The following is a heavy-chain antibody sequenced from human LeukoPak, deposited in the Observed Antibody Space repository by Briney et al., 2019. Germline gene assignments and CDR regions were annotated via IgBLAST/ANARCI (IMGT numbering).Heavy chain of an antibody. CDR3: ARARAPLSSRSGYFYFYS. Sequence: ASVTVSCKTSGYGFTAYYLNWVRQAPGQGLEWMGWINPNTGDTNYTQKFQVRVTMTRDTSISTAYMELSRLRSDDTAVYYCARARAPLSSRSGYFYFYSWGQGTLVTVSS. CDR1: GYGFTAYY. J-gene: IGHJ4*02. V-gene: IGHV1-2*02. D-gene: IGHD3-3*01. CDR2: INPNTGDT.